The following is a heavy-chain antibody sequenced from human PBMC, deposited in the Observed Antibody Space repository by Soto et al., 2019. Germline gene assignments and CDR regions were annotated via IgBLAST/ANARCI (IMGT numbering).Heavy chain of an antibody. J-gene: IGHJ5*02. CDR3: GGEGGRQLVEVPNWFAP. Sequence: EVQLVESGGGLVKPGGSLRLSCAASGFTFSSYSMNWVRQAPGKGLEWVSSISSSSSYIYYADSVKGRFTISRDNAKNSLYRQMNSRGAEDRALFSGGGEGGRQLVEVPNWFAPWGQETLVTVSS. V-gene: IGHV3-21*01. CDR1: GFTFSSYS. CDR2: ISSSSSYI. D-gene: IGHD3-10*01.